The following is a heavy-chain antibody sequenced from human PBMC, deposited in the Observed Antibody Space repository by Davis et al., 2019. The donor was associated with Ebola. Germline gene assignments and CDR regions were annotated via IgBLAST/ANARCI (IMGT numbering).Heavy chain of an antibody. D-gene: IGHD4-17*01. Sequence: GESLKISCAASGFTFSSYSMNWVRQAPGKGLEWVSYISSSSSTIYYADSVKGRFTISRDNAKNSLYLQMNSLRAEDTAVYYCARALRGLYYYYGMDVWGQGTTVTVSS. V-gene: IGHV3-48*04. CDR2: ISSSSSTI. CDR1: GFTFSSYS. J-gene: IGHJ6*02. CDR3: ARALRGLYYYYGMDV.